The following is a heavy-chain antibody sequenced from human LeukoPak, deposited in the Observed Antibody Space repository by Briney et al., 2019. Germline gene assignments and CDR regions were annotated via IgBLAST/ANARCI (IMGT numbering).Heavy chain of an antibody. J-gene: IGHJ4*02. D-gene: IGHD6-19*01. CDR2: IYYSGST. Sequence: SETLSLTCTVSGGSISSYYWSWIRQPPGKGLEWIGYIYYSGSTNYNPSLKSRVTISVDTSKNQFSLKLSSVTAADTAVYYCARLQYSSGWPHFDYWGQGNLVTVSS. CDR3: ARLQYSSGWPHFDY. V-gene: IGHV4-59*01. CDR1: GGSISSYY.